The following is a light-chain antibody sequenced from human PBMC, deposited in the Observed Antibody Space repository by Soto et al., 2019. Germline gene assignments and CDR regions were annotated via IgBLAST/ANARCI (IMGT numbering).Light chain of an antibody. CDR1: QSISSW. CDR2: DAS. J-gene: IGKJ1*01. CDR3: QQYNSYSRT. Sequence: DIQMTQSPSTLSASVGDRVTITCRASQSISSWLAWYQQKTGKALKLLIYDASSLESGVPSRFSGSGSGTEFTLTISSLQPDDFATYYCQQYNSYSRTFGQGTKVDIK. V-gene: IGKV1-5*01.